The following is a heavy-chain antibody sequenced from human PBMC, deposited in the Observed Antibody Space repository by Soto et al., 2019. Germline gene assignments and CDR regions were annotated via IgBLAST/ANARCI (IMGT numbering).Heavy chain of an antibody. Sequence: QVQLVQSGAEVKKPGASVKVSCKASGYTFTNYGITWVRQAPGQGLEWMGWISTHNGHTKYAQNLQGRASMTTDTSTTTAYMDLRGLRFYFTALYYCARDLACSSIGCYAAWFDPWGQGTLVTGSS. CDR1: GYTFTNYG. J-gene: IGHJ5*02. CDR2: ISTHNGHT. V-gene: IGHV1-18*01. D-gene: IGHD2-2*01. CDR3: ARDLACSSIGCYAAWFDP.